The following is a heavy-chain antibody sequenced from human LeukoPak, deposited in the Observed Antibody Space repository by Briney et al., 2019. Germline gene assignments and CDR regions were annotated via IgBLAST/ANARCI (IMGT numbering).Heavy chain of an antibody. CDR2: ISSSSNYI. Sequence: TGGSLRLSCAASGFTFTNVWMSWVRQAPGKGLEWVSYISSSSNYIYYADSVKGRFTISRDNAKNSLYLQMNSPRAEDTAVYYCARECMDTTMVDAFDIWGQGTMVTVSS. CDR1: GFTFTNVW. CDR3: ARECMDTTMVDAFDI. D-gene: IGHD5-18*01. V-gene: IGHV3-21*01. J-gene: IGHJ3*02.